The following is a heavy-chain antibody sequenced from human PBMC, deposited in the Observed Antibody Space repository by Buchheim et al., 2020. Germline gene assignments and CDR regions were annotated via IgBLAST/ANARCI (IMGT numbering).Heavy chain of an antibody. CDR1: GGSVSSGSYY. Sequence: QVQLQESGPGLVKPSETLSLTCTVSGGSVSSGSYYWSWIRQPPGKGLEWIGYIYYSGSTNYNPSLKSRVILSIDTSTNQFSLKMSSVTAADTAVYYCARDVLNNWFDPWGQGTL. V-gene: IGHV4-61*01. CDR3: ARDVLNNWFDP. CDR2: IYYSGST. J-gene: IGHJ5*02.